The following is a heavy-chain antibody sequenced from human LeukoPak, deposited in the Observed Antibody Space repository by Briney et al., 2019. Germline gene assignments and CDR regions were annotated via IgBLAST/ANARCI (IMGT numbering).Heavy chain of an antibody. D-gene: IGHD6-19*01. CDR3: AKDNRGGWSGYFDY. CDR1: GFIFSTYG. Sequence: GGSLRLSCEASGFIFSTYGMSWVRQAPGKGLEWVAVIWHDGSAKFYVDSVRGRFSISRDDSKNTLYLQMNSLRAEDTALYYCAKDNRGGWSGYFDYWGRGTLVTVSS. V-gene: IGHV3-33*06. CDR2: IWHDGSAK. J-gene: IGHJ4*02.